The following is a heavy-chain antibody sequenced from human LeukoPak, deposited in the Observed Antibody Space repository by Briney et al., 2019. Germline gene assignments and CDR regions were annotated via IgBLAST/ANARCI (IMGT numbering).Heavy chain of an antibody. CDR3: ANREYHLPALY. CDR2: IWYDGSNK. V-gene: IGHV3-33*06. D-gene: IGHD2-2*01. CDR1: GSTFSSYG. Sequence: GKSLRLSCAASGSTFSSYGMHWVRQAPGKGLEWVAVIWYDGSNKYYADSVKGRFTISRDNSKNTLYLQMNSLRAEDTAVYYCANREYHLPALYWGQGTLVTVSS. J-gene: IGHJ4*02.